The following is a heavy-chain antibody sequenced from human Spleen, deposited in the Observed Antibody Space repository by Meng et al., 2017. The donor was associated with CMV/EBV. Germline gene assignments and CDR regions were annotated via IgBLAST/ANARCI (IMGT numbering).Heavy chain of an antibody. CDR2: IDWDDDK. CDR1: GFSLSTSGMR. J-gene: IGHJ4*01. D-gene: IGHD3-22*01. Sequence: SGPTLVKPTETLTLTCTFSGFSLSTSGMRVSWIRQPPGKALEWLARIDWDDDKFYSTSLKTRLTISKDTSKKQVVLTMTNMDPVDTATYYCARDSSGWVDYWGHVTLFTVSS. CDR3: ARDSSGWVDY. V-gene: IGHV2-70D*14.